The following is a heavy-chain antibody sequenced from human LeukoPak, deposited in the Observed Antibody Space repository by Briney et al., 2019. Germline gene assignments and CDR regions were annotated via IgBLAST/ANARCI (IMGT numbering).Heavy chain of an antibody. V-gene: IGHV3-21*01. CDR2: ISSSSSYI. CDR3: AELGITMIGGV. Sequence: PGRCLRLSPAASGFTFSSYSMNWVGQAPRKGLGWVSSISSSSSYIYYADSVKGRFTISRDNAKNSLYLQMNSLRAEDTAVYYCAELGITMIGGVWGKGTAVTISS. J-gene: IGHJ6*04. D-gene: IGHD3-10*02. CDR1: GFTFSSYS.